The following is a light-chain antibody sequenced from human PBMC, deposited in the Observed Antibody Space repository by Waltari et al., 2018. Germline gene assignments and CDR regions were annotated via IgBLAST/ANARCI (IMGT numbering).Light chain of an antibody. CDR2: NDH. CDR1: SSNVGRDN. CDR3: VAWDDSLSGYV. J-gene: IGLJ1*01. V-gene: IGLV1-47*02. Sequence: QSVLTQPPSESATPGQRVTISCSGSSSNVGRDNVYWFQQLPGTAPKLLIYNDHQRPSGVPDRFSGSKSGTSASLAISGLRSEDEADYYCVAWDDSLSGYVFGTGTKVTVL.